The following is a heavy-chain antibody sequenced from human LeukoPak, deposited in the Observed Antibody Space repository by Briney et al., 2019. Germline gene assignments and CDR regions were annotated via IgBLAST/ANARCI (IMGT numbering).Heavy chain of an antibody. CDR2: IRSSGSPR. CDR3: VRDPDALDF. CDR1: GFTFSSYE. V-gene: IGHV3-48*03. Sequence: GGSLRLSCVASGFTFSSYEMNWVRQAPGKRLEWVSYIRSSGSPRYYADSVKGRFTISRDDAKSSLYLQMDNLRDEDTAVYYCVRDPDALDFWGQGTLVTVSP. J-gene: IGHJ4*02.